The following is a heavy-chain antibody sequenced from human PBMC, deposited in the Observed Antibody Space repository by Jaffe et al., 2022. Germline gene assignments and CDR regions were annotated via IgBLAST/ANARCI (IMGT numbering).Heavy chain of an antibody. Sequence: EVQLVQSGAEVKKPGESLKISCKGSGYSFTSYWIGWVRQMPGKGLEWMGIIYPGDSDTRYSPSFQGQVTISADKSISTAYLQWSSLKASDTAMYYCVTHRSKLLWFGENPTPDAFDIWGQGTMVTVSS. D-gene: IGHD3-10*01. J-gene: IGHJ3*02. V-gene: IGHV5-51*03. CDR3: VTHRSKLLWFGENPTPDAFDI. CDR1: GYSFTSYW. CDR2: IYPGDSDT.